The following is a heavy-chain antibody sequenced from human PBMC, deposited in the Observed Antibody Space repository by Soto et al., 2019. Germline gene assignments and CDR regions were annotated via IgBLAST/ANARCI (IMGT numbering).Heavy chain of an antibody. V-gene: IGHV3-74*01. CDR3: AGGMAGLDV. J-gene: IGHJ6*02. CDR1: GLSFNIYW. Sequence: EVQLVESGGGLVQPGGYLRLSCGASGLSFNIYWMHWVRQVPGKGLVWLARINSDGSHTIYVDSVKGRFTISRDNAKNTVFLQMDSLRDEDTGVYYCAGGMAGLDVWGQGTTVTVSS. CDR2: INSDGSHT.